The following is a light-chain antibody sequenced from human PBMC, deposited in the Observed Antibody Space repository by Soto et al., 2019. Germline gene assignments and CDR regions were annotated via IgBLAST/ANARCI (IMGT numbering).Light chain of an antibody. J-gene: IGKJ5*01. CDR3: QQRSNWPPIT. CDR1: QSVSNNY. Sequence: EIVLTQSPGTLSLSPVERATLSCTASQSVSNNYLAWYQQKPGQSPRLLIYGASNRATGIPARFSGSGSVTDFTLTISSLEPEDFAVYYCQQRSNWPPITFGQGTRLEI. CDR2: GAS. V-gene: IGKV3-11*01.